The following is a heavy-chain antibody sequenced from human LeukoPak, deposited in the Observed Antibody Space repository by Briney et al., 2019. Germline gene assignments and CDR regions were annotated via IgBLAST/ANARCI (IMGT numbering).Heavy chain of an antibody. V-gene: IGHV1-18*04. CDR1: GYTFTGYY. CDR2: ISGYNGNT. J-gene: IGHJ5*02. CDR3: ARGQQLHWFDP. Sequence: ASVKVSCKASGYTFTGYYMHWVRQAPGQGLEWMGWISGYNGNTNYAQKVQGRLTMTTDTSTRTAYMELRSLRSDDTAVYYCARGQQLHWFDPWGQGTLVTVSS. D-gene: IGHD6-13*01.